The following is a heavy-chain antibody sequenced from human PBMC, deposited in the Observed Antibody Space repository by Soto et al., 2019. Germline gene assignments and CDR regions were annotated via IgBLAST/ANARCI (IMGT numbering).Heavy chain of an antibody. CDR2: IYHSGST. D-gene: IGHD6-13*01. V-gene: IGHV4-38-2*01. CDR1: GYSISSGYY. CDR3: ASKSHDSSSWYSYYFDY. J-gene: IGHJ4*01. Sequence: SETLSLTCAVSGYSISSGYYWGWIRQPPGKGLEWIGSIYHSGSTYYNPSLKSRVTISVDTSKNQFSLKLSSVTAADTAVYYCASKSHDSSSWYSYYFDYWGQGTLVTVSS.